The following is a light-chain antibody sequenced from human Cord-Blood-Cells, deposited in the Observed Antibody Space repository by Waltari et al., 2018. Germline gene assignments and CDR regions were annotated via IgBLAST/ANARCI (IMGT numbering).Light chain of an antibody. Sequence: DIQMTQSPSSLSASVGDRVTITCQASQDISNYLNWYQQKPGKAPKLLIYDASNLETGVPSRFSGSGSGTDFTFTISNLQPEDIATYYCQQYDNSITFGQGTRLEIK. CDR1: QDISNY. CDR3: QQYDNSIT. CDR2: DAS. J-gene: IGKJ5*01. V-gene: IGKV1-33*01.